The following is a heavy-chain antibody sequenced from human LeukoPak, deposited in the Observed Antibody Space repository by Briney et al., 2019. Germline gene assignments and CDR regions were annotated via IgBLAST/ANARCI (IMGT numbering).Heavy chain of an antibody. CDR2: INPNSGGT. CDR1: GYTFTGYY. Sequence: ASVKVSCKASGYTFTGYYMHWVRQAPGRGVEWMGRINPNSGGTNYAQKFQGRVTMTRDTSISTAYMELSRLRSDDTAVYYCARDRGYIVVVPAVSFDYWGQGTLVTVSS. V-gene: IGHV1-2*06. CDR3: ARDRGYIVVVPAVSFDY. D-gene: IGHD2-2*01. J-gene: IGHJ4*02.